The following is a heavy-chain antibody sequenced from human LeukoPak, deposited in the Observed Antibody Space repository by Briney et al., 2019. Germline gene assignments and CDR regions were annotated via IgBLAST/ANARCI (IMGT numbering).Heavy chain of an antibody. J-gene: IGHJ5*02. CDR1: GFTFSSYD. CDR2: IGTAGDT. D-gene: IGHD3-9*01. CDR3: ARLLTVVNWFDP. Sequence: GGSLRLSCAASGFTFSSYDMHWVRQATGKGLEWVSAIGTAGDTYYPGSVKGRFTISRENAKNSLYLQMNSLRAGDTAVYYCARLLTVVNWFDPWGQGTLDTVSS. V-gene: IGHV3-13*04.